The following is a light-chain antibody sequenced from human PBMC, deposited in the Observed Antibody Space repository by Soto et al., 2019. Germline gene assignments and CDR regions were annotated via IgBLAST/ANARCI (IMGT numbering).Light chain of an antibody. CDR2: DVT. Sequence: QSALTQPASVSGSPGQSITISCTGTSADVGAYDYVSWYQHHPGKGPKLMIFDVTIRPSGVSNRFSGSKSGNTASLTISGLQAEDEDYYHCSSYTTSGTPVFGGGTQLTVL. CDR3: SSYTTSGTPV. CDR1: SADVGAYDY. V-gene: IGLV2-14*03. J-gene: IGLJ7*01.